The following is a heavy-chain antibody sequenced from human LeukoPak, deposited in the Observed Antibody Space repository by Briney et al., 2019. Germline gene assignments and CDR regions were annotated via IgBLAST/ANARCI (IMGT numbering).Heavy chain of an antibody. Sequence: GESLKISCKGSGYSFTSYWIGWVRQMPGKGLEWMGIIYPGDSDTRYSPSFQGQVTISADKSISTAYLQWSSLRASDSAMYYCARHLSPDGFDIWGQGTMVTVSS. V-gene: IGHV5-51*01. CDR2: IYPGDSDT. CDR3: ARHLSPDGFDI. CDR1: GYSFTSYW. J-gene: IGHJ3*02. D-gene: IGHD2/OR15-2a*01.